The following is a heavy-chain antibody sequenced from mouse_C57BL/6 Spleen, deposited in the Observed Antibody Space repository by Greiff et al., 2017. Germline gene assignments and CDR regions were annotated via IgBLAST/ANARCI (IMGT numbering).Heavy chain of an antibody. V-gene: IGHV1-81*01. J-gene: IGHJ1*03. Sequence: QVQLQQSGAELARPGASVKLSCKASGYTFTSYGISWVKQRTGQGLEWIGEIYPRSGNTYYNEKFKGKATLTADKSSSTAYMELRSLTSEDSAVYFCARHYGSSYWYFDVCGTGTTVTVSS. CDR1: GYTFTSYG. CDR3: ARHYGSSYWYFDV. D-gene: IGHD1-1*01. CDR2: IYPRSGNT.